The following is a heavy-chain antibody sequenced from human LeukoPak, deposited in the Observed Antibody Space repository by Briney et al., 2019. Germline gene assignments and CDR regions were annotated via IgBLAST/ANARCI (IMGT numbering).Heavy chain of an antibody. CDR3: ARGGYSYGYFYYYYYMDV. V-gene: IGHV1-8*01. CDR2: MNPNSGNT. CDR1: GYTFTSYD. J-gene: IGHJ6*03. D-gene: IGHD5-18*01. Sequence: ASVKVSCKASGYTFTSYDINWVRQATGQGLEWMGWMNPNSGNTGYAQKFQGRVTITRNTSVSTAYMELSSLRSEDTAAYYCARGGYSYGYFYYYYYMDVWGKGTTVTVSS.